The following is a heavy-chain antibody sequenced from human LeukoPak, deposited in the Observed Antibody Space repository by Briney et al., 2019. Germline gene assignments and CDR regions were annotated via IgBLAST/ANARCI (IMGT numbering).Heavy chain of an antibody. V-gene: IGHV1-2*02. D-gene: IGHD3-22*01. J-gene: IGHJ4*02. CDR3: ARATYYYDSSGYSS. CDR1: GYTFTGFY. CDR2: INPNSGGT. Sequence: ASVKVSCKASGYTFTGFYMHWVRQAPGQGLEWMGWINPNSGGTNYAQKFQGRVTMTRDTSISTAYMELSRLRSDDTAVYYCARATYYYDSSGYSSWGQGTLVTVSS.